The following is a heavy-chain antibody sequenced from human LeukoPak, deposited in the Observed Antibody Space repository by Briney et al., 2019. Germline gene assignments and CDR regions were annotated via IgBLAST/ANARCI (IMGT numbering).Heavy chain of an antibody. CDR1: GFTFSSYG. J-gene: IGHJ4*02. V-gene: IGHV3-74*01. D-gene: IGHD3-22*01. CDR3: ARGYSDSSGYSLHY. CDR2: INSDGRSI. Sequence: GGSLRLSCAASGFTFSSYGMHWVRQAPGKGLVWVSRINSDGRSITYADSVKGRFTISRDNAKNTLYLQMNSLRAEDTAVYYCARGYSDSSGYSLHYWGQGTLVTVSS.